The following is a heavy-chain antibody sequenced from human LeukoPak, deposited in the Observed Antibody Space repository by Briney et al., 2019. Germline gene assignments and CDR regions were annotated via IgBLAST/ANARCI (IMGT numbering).Heavy chain of an antibody. CDR3: AKDISQGYTAGSIEQDS. V-gene: IGHV3-23*01. CDR2: ISESGHST. J-gene: IGHJ4*02. CDR1: GLSFSNYA. Sequence: PGGSLRLSCAASGLSFSNYAMSWVRQAPGKGLEWVSAISESGHSTYYAASVKGRFTISRDNSKNTLYLQMNSLRAADTALYYCAKDISQGYTAGSIEQDSWGQGTLVTVSS. D-gene: IGHD5-12*01.